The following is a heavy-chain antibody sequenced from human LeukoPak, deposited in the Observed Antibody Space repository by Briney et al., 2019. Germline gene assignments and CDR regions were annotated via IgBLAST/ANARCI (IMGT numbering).Heavy chain of an antibody. J-gene: IGHJ4*02. CDR1: GFTFGDYA. D-gene: IGHD1-26*01. CDR2: IRSKAYGGTT. Sequence: GGSLRLSCTASGFTFGDYAMSWVRQAPGKGLEWVGFIRSKAYGGTTEYAASVKGRFTISRDDSKSIAYLQTNSLKTEDTAVYYCTRYSVAWELTQGPMYYFDYWGQGTLVTVS. V-gene: IGHV3-49*04. CDR3: TRYSVAWELTQGPMYYFDY.